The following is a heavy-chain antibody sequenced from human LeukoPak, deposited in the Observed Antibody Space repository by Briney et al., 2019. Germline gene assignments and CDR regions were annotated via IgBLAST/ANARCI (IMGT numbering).Heavy chain of an antibody. Sequence: GGSLRLSCAASGFTFSSYSMNWVRQAPGKGLEWVSSISSSSSYIYYADSVKGRFTISRDNAKNSLYLQINSLRAEDTAVYYCAREVVPAAIYAFDIWGQGTMVTVSS. CDR1: GFTFSSYS. CDR3: AREVVPAAIYAFDI. V-gene: IGHV3-21*01. J-gene: IGHJ3*02. CDR2: ISSSSSYI. D-gene: IGHD2-2*01.